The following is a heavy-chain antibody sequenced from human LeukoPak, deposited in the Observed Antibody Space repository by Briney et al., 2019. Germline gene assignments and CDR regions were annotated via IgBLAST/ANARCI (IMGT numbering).Heavy chain of an antibody. J-gene: IGHJ4*02. Sequence: GGSLRLSCAASGFTFSDYYMSWIRQAPGKGLEWVSYISSSGSTIYYADSVKGRFTISRDNAKNSLYLQMNSLRAEDTAVYYCARVSPYYDFWSGEDYWGQGTLVTVSS. CDR1: GFTFSDYY. V-gene: IGHV3-11*04. CDR2: ISSSGSTI. D-gene: IGHD3-3*01. CDR3: ARVSPYYDFWSGEDY.